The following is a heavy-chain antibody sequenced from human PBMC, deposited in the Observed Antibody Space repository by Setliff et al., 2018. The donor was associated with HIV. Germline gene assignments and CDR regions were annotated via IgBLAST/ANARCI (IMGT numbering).Heavy chain of an antibody. J-gene: IGHJ6*03. Sequence: SVKVSCKASRRTFNSHTINWVRQAPGQGLDWMGRIIPILGVANYAQRFQGKVTITADKSTSTAYMVLTSLRFDDTAMYYCVRGVQSPPHYSYYYMDVWGEGTMVTVSS. CDR2: IIPILGVA. CDR1: RRTFNSHT. V-gene: IGHV1-69*02. D-gene: IGHD3-3*01. CDR3: VRGVQSPPHYSYYYMDV.